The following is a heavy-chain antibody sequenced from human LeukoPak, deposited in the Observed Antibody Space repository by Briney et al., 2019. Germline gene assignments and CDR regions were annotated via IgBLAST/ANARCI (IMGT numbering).Heavy chain of an antibody. J-gene: IGHJ2*01. Sequence: PSETLSLTCTVSGGSISSGSYYWSWIRQPAGKGLEWIGRIYTSGSTNYNPSLKSRVTISVDTSKNQFSLKLSSVTAADTAVYYCARHRYYDILTGYYWYFDLWGRGTLVTVSS. D-gene: IGHD3-9*01. CDR3: ARHRYYDILTGYYWYFDL. CDR2: IYTSGST. V-gene: IGHV4-61*02. CDR1: GGSISSGSYY.